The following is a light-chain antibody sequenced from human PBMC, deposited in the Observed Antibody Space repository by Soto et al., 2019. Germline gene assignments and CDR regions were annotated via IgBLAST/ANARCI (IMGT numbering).Light chain of an antibody. Sequence: DIQMTQSPSSLSASVGDRVTITCRASQSISSYLNWYQQKPGKAPKLLIYAASSLQSGVPSRFSGSGSWTDFTLTISSLQPEDFATYYCQQSYSTPWTLDQGTKVEIK. CDR1: QSISSY. CDR3: QQSYSTPWT. V-gene: IGKV1-39*01. J-gene: IGKJ1*01. CDR2: AAS.